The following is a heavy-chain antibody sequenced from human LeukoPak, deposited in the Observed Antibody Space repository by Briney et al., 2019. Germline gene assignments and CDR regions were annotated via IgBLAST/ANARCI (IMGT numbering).Heavy chain of an antibody. V-gene: IGHV3-7*01. CDR3: AREMGSSSWGYYYYYYMDV. CDR1: GFTFSSYW. Sequence: GGSLRLSCAASGFTFSSYWMSWVRQAPGKGLEWVANIKQDGSEKYYVDSVKGRFTISRDNAKNSLYLQMNSLRAEDTAVYYCAREMGSSSWGYYYYYYMDVWGKGTTVTISS. J-gene: IGHJ6*03. CDR2: IKQDGSEK. D-gene: IGHD6-13*01.